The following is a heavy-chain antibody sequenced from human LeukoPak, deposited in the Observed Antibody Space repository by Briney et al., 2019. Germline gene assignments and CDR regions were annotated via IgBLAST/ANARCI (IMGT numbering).Heavy chain of an antibody. CDR2: ISGSGGST. CDR3: AKSGGLSGSGRLAMDV. V-gene: IGHV3-23*01. D-gene: IGHD3-10*01. J-gene: IGHJ6*02. Sequence: TGGSLRLSCAASGFTFSTHAMSWVRLAPGKGLEWVSGISGSGGSTYYADSVKGRFTSSRDNSNNTLYVQMNSLRVEDTAVYYCAKSGGLSGSGRLAMDVWGQGTTVTVSS. CDR1: GFTFSTHA.